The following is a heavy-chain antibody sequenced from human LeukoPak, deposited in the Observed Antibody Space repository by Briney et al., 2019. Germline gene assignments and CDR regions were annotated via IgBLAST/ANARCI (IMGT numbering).Heavy chain of an antibody. Sequence: SEALSLTCTVSGGSISSSTYFWGWIRQPPGKGLEWIGTIYYSGSTYYNPSLKSRVTISVDSSKNQFSLRLSSVTAADTAVYYCARESLTWLQSRTSWFDPWGQGTLVTVSS. CDR2: IYYSGST. J-gene: IGHJ5*02. CDR1: GGSISSSTYF. CDR3: ARESLTWLQSRTSWFDP. V-gene: IGHV4-39*07. D-gene: IGHD5-24*01.